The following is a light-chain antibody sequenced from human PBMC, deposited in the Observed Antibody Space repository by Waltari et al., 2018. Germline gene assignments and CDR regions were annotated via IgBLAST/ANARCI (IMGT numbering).Light chain of an antibody. Sequence: QSALTQPASVSGSPGQSITISCTGTSSDVGGYNYVSWYQQNPGKAPKLMINEVSNRPSGVSNRFSGSKSATAASLAISGLHAEDEANYYCSSYTSSSSVVFGGGTKLTVL. J-gene: IGLJ2*01. CDR1: SSDVGGYNY. CDR3: SSYTSSSSVV. V-gene: IGLV2-14*01. CDR2: EVS.